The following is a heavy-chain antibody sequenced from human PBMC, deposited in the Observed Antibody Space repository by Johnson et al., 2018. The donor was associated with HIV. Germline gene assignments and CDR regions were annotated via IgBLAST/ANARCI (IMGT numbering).Heavy chain of an antibody. CDR3: ARGGAYCGGDCNAFDI. J-gene: IGHJ3*02. V-gene: IGHV3-20*04. CDR2: INWNGDRT. CDR1: GFNFDDYG. Sequence: VQLVESGGGVVRPGGSLRLSCAPSGFNFDDYGMSWVRQAPGKGLEWVSGINWNGDRTGYADSVKGRFTISRDNAKNSLYLQMNSLRDEDTALYYCARGGAYCGGDCNAFDIWGQGTMVTVSS. D-gene: IGHD2-21*02.